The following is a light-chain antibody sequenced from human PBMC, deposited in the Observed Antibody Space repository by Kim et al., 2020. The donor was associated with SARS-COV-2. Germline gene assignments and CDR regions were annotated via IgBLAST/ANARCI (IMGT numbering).Light chain of an antibody. J-gene: IGKJ2*01. CDR1: QSVLHSSNNKNN. CDR2: WAS. V-gene: IGKV4-1*01. Sequence: RATINCKSSQSVLHSSNNKNNLAWYQQKPGQPPKLLIYWASTRESGVPERFSGSGSGTDFTLTISSLQAEDVAVYYCQHYFATPYTFGQGTKLEI. CDR3: QHYFATPYT.